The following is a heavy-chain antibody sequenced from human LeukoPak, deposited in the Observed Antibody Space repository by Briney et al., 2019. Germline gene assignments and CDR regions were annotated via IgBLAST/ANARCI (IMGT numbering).Heavy chain of an antibody. CDR1: VGSISSYY. D-gene: IGHD6-19*01. V-gene: IGHV4-59*01. CDR2: IYYSGST. J-gene: IGHJ4*02. Sequence: SETLSLTCTVSVGSISSYYWSWIRQPPGKGLEWIGYIYYSGSTNYNPSLKSRVTISVDTSKNQFSLKLSSVTAADTAVYYCARVSAIAVAGYKSFDYWGQGTLVTVSS. CDR3: ARVSAIAVAGYKSFDY.